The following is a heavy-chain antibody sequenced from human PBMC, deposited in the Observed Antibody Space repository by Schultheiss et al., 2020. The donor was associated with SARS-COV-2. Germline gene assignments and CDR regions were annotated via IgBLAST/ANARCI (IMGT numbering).Heavy chain of an antibody. CDR2: IIPILGIA. CDR1: GGTFSSYT. J-gene: IGHJ6*03. CDR3: ARDRGLTYYYYYMDV. Sequence: SVKVSCKASGGTFSSYTISWVRQAPGQGLEWMGRIIPILGIANYAQKFQGRVTITADKSTSTAYMELSSLRSEDTAVYYCARDRGLTYYYYYMDVWGKGTTVTVSS. V-gene: IGHV1-69*04.